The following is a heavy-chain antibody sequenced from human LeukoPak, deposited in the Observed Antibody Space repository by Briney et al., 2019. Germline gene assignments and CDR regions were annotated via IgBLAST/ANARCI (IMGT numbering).Heavy chain of an antibody. CDR3: ARVYPYIVVVPADAYYYYGMDV. CDR2: ISSSSSYI. V-gene: IGHV3-21*01. CDR1: GFTFSSYS. J-gene: IGHJ6*02. D-gene: IGHD2-2*01. Sequence: GGSLRLSCAASGFTFSSYSMTWVRQAPGKGLEWVSSISSSSSYIYYADSVKGRFTISRDNAKNSLYLQMNSLRAEDTAVYYCARVYPYIVVVPADAYYYYGMDVWGQGTTVTVPS.